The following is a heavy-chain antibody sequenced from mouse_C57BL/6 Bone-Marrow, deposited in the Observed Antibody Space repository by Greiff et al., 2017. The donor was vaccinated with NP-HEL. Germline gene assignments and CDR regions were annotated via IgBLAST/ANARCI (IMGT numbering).Heavy chain of an antibody. Sequence: EVNLVESEGGLVQPGSSMKLSCTASGFTFSDYYMAWVRQVPEKGLEWVANINYDGSSTYYLDSLKSRFIISRDNAKNILYLQMSSLKSEDTATYYCARVDGSRGAWFAYWGQGTLVTVSA. CDR2: INYDGSST. J-gene: IGHJ3*01. CDR3: ARVDGSRGAWFAY. V-gene: IGHV5-16*01. CDR1: GFTFSDYY. D-gene: IGHD1-1*01.